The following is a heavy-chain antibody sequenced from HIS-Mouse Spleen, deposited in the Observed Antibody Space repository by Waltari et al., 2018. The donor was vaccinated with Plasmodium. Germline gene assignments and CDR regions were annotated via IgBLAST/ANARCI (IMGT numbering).Heavy chain of an antibody. Sequence: QVQLVESGGGVVQPGRSLRLSCAASGFTFSGYAMHWVRQAPGKGLGLVAVISYDGSNKDYADSVKGRFTISRDNSKNTLYLQMNSLRAEDTAVYYCALSGHWGQGTLVTVSS. CDR3: ALSGH. CDR2: ISYDGSNK. J-gene: IGHJ4*02. CDR1: GFTFSGYA. D-gene: IGHD3-10*01. V-gene: IGHV3-30*04.